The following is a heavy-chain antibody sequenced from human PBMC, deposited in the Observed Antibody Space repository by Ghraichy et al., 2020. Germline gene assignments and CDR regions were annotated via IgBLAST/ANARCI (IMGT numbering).Heavy chain of an antibody. Sequence: GGSLRLSCEASGFTFRNYWMTWVRQAPGKGLEWVANIKEDGSEKYYVDSVKGRFTISRDNAKDSLYLQMNGLRAEDTAVYYCTTKPALLGGNYWGQGTLVTVSS. V-gene: IGHV3-7*03. D-gene: IGHD2-2*01. CDR2: IKEDGSEK. CDR1: GFTFRNYW. J-gene: IGHJ4*02. CDR3: TTKPALLGGNY.